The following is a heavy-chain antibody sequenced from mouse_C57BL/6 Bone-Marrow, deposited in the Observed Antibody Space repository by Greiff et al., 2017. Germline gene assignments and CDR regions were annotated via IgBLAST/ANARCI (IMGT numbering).Heavy chain of an antibody. CDR1: GYTFTSYW. CDR2: IDPSDSYT. V-gene: IGHV1-59*01. J-gene: IGHJ2*01. Sequence: VQLQQSGAELVRPGTSVKLSCKASGYTFTSYWMHWVKQRPGQGLEWIGVIDPSDSYTNYNQKFKGKATLTVDTSSSTAYMQLSSLPSEDSAVYYCARNYGSPFFYWGQGTTLTVSS. CDR3: ARNYGSPFFY. D-gene: IGHD1-1*01.